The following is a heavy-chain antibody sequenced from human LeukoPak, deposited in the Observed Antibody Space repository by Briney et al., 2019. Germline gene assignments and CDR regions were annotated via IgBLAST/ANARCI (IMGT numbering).Heavy chain of an antibody. CDR2: ISSSSSYI. Sequence: GGSLRLSCAASGFTFSSYSMNWVRQAPGKGLEWVSSISSSSSYIYYADSVKGRFTISRDNAKNSLYLQMNSLRAEDTAVYYCARPGYCSGGSCYSGDYYYGMDVWGQGTTVTVSS. CDR3: ARPGYCSGGSCYSGDYYYGMDV. CDR1: GFTFSSYS. D-gene: IGHD2-15*01. V-gene: IGHV3-21*01. J-gene: IGHJ6*02.